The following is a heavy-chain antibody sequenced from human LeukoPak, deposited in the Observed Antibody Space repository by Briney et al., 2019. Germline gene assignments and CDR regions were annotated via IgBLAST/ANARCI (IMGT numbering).Heavy chain of an antibody. D-gene: IGHD6-13*01. CDR3: ATTIAAAGTSDY. CDR1: GYTFTSYG. V-gene: IGHV1-18*04. CDR2: ISAYNGNT. Sequence: GASVKVSCKASGYTFTSYGISWVRQAPGQGLEWMGWISAYNGNTNYAQKLQGRVTMTTDTSTSTAYMELRSLRSDDTAVCYCATTIAAAGTSDYWGQGTLVTVSS. J-gene: IGHJ4*02.